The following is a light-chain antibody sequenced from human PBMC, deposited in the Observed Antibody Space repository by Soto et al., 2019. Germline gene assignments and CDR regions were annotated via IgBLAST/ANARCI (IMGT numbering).Light chain of an antibody. V-gene: IGKV3-20*01. CDR3: QEYGTSSWT. CDR1: QSVSSSY. CDR2: GAS. J-gene: IGKJ1*01. Sequence: EIVLTQSPGTLSLSTGERATLSCRASQSVSSSYLAWYQQKHGQAPRLLIYGASSRATGIPDRFSGSGSGTYVTLTISRLEPEDFAVYYCQEYGTSSWTFGQGTKVEVK.